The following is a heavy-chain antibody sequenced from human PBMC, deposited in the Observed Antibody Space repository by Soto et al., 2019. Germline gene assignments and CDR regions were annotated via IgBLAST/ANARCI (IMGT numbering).Heavy chain of an antibody. V-gene: IGHV1-58*01. Sequence: ASVKVSCKASGFTFADSAVQWVRQARGQSLEWMGRILVDSHNTKSAQKFTGGVTISWDVSTSTAFMELRSLRSDDTAVYYCARDCRVELRYYGMDVWGQGNTVTVSS. CDR2: ILVDSHNT. CDR1: GFTFADSA. CDR3: ARDCRVELRYYGMDV. D-gene: IGHD1-7*01. J-gene: IGHJ6*02.